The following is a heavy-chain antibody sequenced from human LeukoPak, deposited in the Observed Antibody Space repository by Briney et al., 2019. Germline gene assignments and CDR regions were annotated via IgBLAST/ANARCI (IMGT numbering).Heavy chain of an antibody. CDR1: GYTFTGYY. CDR3: ARATVVTILDY. CDR2: IIPNGGGT. J-gene: IGHJ4*02. D-gene: IGHD4-23*01. Sequence: GASVKVSCKAPGYTFTGYYMHWVRQAPGQGLGWMGWIIPNGGGTNYAQKFQGRVTMTRDTSISTAYMELSRLRSDDTAVYYCARATVVTILDYWGQGTLVTVSS. V-gene: IGHV1-2*02.